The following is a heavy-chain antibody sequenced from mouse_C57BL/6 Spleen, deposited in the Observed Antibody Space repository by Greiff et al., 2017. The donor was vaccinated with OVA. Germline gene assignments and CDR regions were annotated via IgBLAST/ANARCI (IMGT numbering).Heavy chain of an antibody. D-gene: IGHD2-4*01. CDR1: GFSLTSYA. CDR3: ARNFDYDGDYYAMDY. V-gene: IGHV2-9-1*01. J-gene: IGHJ4*01. Sequence: VQLVESGPGLVAPSQSLSITCTVSGFSLTSYAISWVRQPPGKGLEWLGVIWTGGGTNYNSALTSRLSISKDNSKSQVFLKMNSLQTDDTARYYCARNFDYDGDYYAMDYWGQGTSVTVSS. CDR2: IWTGGGT.